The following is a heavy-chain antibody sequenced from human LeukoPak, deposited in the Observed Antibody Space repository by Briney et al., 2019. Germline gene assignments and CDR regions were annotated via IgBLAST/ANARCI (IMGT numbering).Heavy chain of an antibody. CDR1: GGSFSGYY. Sequence: PSETLSLTCAVYGGSFSGYYWSWIRQPPGKGLEWIGEINYSGSTNYNPSLKSRVTMSIDTSKNHFSLKLTSVTAADTATYYCARETSLAGFASGLGFNYWGQGILVSVSS. V-gene: IGHV4-34*01. J-gene: IGHJ4*02. D-gene: IGHD6-19*01. CDR3: ARETSLAGFASGLGFNY. CDR2: INYSGST.